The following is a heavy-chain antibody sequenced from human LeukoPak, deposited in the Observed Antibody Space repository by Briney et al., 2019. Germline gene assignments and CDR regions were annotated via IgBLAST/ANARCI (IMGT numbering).Heavy chain of an antibody. Sequence: SETLSLTYTVSGGSISSSSYYWGWIRQPPGKGLEWIGSIYYSGSTYYNPSLKSRVTISVDTSKNQFSLKLSSVTAADTAVYYCAREDYGGNSKDYWGQGTLVTVSS. D-gene: IGHD4-23*01. CDR1: GGSISSSSYY. J-gene: IGHJ4*02. CDR2: IYYSGST. CDR3: AREDYGGNSKDY. V-gene: IGHV4-39*02.